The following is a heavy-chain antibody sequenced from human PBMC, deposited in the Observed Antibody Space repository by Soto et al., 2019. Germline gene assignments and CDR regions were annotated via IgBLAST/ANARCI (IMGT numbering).Heavy chain of an antibody. D-gene: IGHD5-12*01. J-gene: IGHJ4*01. CDR2: ISSSGSII. CDR1: GFTFSDYE. CDR3: ARGNSGYDPSCDY. Sequence: GGSLSLSCPTSGFTFSDYEMNWVRQAPGKGLEWVSHISSSGSIIYYADSVKGRFTISRDNAKNSLSLQMTSLRLDDTGLYYCARGNSGYDPSCDYWGQGTLVTVSS. V-gene: IGHV3-48*03.